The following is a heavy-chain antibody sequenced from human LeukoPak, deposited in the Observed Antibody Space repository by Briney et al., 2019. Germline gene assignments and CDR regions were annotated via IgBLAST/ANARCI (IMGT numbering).Heavy chain of an antibody. CDR2: ISYDGSYK. V-gene: IGHV3-30*04. D-gene: IGHD3-16*02. J-gene: IGHJ4*02. Sequence: GRSLRLSCAASGFTFSTYAMHWVRQAPGKGLEWVAVISYDGSYKYYADSVKGRFTISRDNAKNSLYLQMNSLRAEDTAVYYCARRGYVWGSYRYGYYFDYWGQGTLVTVSS. CDR1: GFTFSTYA. CDR3: ARRGYVWGSYRYGYYFDY.